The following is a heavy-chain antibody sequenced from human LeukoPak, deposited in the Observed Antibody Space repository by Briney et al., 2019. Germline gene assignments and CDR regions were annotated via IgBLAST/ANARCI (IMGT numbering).Heavy chain of an antibody. CDR1: GFTVSSNY. D-gene: IGHD1-1*01. J-gene: IGHJ4*02. Sequence: GGSLRLSCAASGFTVSSNYMSWVRQAPGKGLAWVANIKQDGSEKYFVDSVKGRFTISRDNAKNSLYLQMSSLRAEDTAVYYCARGGSRHPSPEDYWGRGTLVTVSS. V-gene: IGHV3-7*03. CDR2: IKQDGSEK. CDR3: ARGGSRHPSPEDY.